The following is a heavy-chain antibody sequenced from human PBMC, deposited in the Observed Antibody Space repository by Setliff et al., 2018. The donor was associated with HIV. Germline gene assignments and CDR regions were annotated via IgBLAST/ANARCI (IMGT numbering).Heavy chain of an antibody. CDR2: ISYDGTYK. CDR1: GFTFNNYA. Sequence: GGSLRLSCAASGFTFNNYAIHWVRQAPGKGLEWVALISYDGTYKYYAESVKGRFTISRDNSRNTLYLQMNSLRAEDTAVYYCAKVLPAKVRGDYYYGMDVWGQGTTVTVSS. J-gene: IGHJ6*02. CDR3: AKVLPAKVRGDYYYGMDV. V-gene: IGHV3-30*04. D-gene: IGHD3-10*01.